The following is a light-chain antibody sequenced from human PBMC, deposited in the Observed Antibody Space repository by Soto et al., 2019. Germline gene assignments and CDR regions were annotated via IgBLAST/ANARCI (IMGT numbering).Light chain of an antibody. Sequence: DVVMTQSPLSLPVTLGQPASISCRSSQSLVYRDGNTYLYWFQQRPGQSPRRLIYRVSNRDSGVPDRFSGSGSGTDFTLKISRVEAEDVGVYYCMQGTHWPWTFGQGTKVDIK. J-gene: IGKJ1*01. CDR3: MQGTHWPWT. V-gene: IGKV2-30*01. CDR2: RVS. CDR1: QSLVYRDGNTY.